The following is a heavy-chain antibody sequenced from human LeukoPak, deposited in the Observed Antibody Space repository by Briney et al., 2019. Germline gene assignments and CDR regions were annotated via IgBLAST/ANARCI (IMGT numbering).Heavy chain of an antibody. V-gene: IGHV3-23*01. CDR2: ISGSGGST. Sequence: GGSLRLSCAASGFTFSSYTMSWVRQAPGKGLEWVSAISGSGGSTYYADSVKGRFTISRDNSKNTLYLQMNSLRAEDAAVYYCAKSGVISYNYWGQGTLVTVSS. CDR3: AKSGVISYNY. J-gene: IGHJ4*02. CDR1: GFTFSSYT. D-gene: IGHD3-22*01.